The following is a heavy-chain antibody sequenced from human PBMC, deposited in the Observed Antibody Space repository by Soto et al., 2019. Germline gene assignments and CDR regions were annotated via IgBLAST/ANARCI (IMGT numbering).Heavy chain of an antibody. J-gene: IGHJ3*02. V-gene: IGHV4-30-4*01. Sequence: MYLTSAVSVGTINRCDYSWFWIRHPPGKGLEWIGYIYYSGSTYYNPSLKSRVTISVDTSKNQFSLKLSSVTAADTAVYYCARARGPVVPADGAFDICGQGTMVTVSS. D-gene: IGHD2-2*01. CDR1: VGTINRCDYS. CDR2: IYYSGST. CDR3: ARARGPVVPADGAFDI.